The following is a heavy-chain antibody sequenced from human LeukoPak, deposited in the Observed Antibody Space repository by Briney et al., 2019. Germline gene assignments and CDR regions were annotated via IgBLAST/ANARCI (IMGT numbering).Heavy chain of an antibody. CDR1: GFTVSSNF. CDR3: ARRAGAYSHPYDY. J-gene: IGHJ4*02. V-gene: IGHV3-53*01. D-gene: IGHD4/OR15-4a*01. CDR2: IYSDNT. Sequence: GGSLRLSRTVSGFTVSSNFMSWVRQAPGKGLEWVSFIYSDNTHYSDSVKGRFTISRDNSKNTLYLQMNSLRAEDTAVYYCARRAGAYSHPYDYWGQGTLVTVSS.